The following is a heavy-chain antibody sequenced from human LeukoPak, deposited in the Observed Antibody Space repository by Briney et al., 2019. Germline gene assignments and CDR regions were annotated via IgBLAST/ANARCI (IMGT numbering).Heavy chain of an antibody. Sequence: PGGSLRLSCAASGFTFDDYGMSWVRQAPGKGLEWVSGINWNGGSTGYADSVKGRFTISRDNAKNSLYLQMNSLRAEDTALYHCARVSGSLGFGELLGYYYYYMDVWGKGTTVTISS. J-gene: IGHJ6*03. CDR1: GFTFDDYG. V-gene: IGHV3-20*01. CDR3: ARVSGSLGFGELLGYYYYYMDV. CDR2: INWNGGST. D-gene: IGHD3-10*01.